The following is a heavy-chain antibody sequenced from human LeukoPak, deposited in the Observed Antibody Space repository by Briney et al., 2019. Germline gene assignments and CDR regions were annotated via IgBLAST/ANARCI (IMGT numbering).Heavy chain of an antibody. CDR3: ARKALDAFDI. J-gene: IGHJ3*02. CDR1: GGTFSSYA. Sequence: GASVKVSCKASGGTFSSYAISWVRQAPGQGLEWMGGIIPIFGTANYAQKFQGRVTITADESTSTAYVELSSLRSEDTAVYYCARKALDAFDIWGQGTMVTVSS. V-gene: IGHV1-69*01. CDR2: IIPIFGTA.